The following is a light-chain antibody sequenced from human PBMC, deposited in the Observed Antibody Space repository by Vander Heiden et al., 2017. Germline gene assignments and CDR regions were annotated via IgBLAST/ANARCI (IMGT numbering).Light chain of an antibody. J-gene: IGLJ1*01. CDR2: DVS. V-gene: IGLV2-14*01. CDR3: SSYTSSSTLYV. Sequence: LTQPASVSGSPGQSITISCTGTSSDVGGYNYVSWYQQHPGKAPKLMIYDVSNRPSGVSNRFSGSKSGNTASLTISGLQAEDEADYYCSSYTSSSTLYVFGTGTKVTVL. CDR1: SSDVGGYNY.